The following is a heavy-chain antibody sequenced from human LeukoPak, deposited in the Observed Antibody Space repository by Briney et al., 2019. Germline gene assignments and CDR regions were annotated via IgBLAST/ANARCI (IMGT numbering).Heavy chain of an antibody. CDR1: GYTFTGYY. Sequence: ASVKVSCKASGYTFTGYYMHWVRQAPGQGLEWMGWINPNSGGTNYAQKFQGRVTMTRDTSISTAYMELSRLRSEDTAVYYCARGVKIFRQKGNQYGRTNYYFYMDVWGKGTTVTVSS. J-gene: IGHJ6*03. CDR3: ARGVKIFRQKGNQYGRTNYYFYMDV. CDR2: INPNSGGT. D-gene: IGHD3-3*01. V-gene: IGHV1-2*02.